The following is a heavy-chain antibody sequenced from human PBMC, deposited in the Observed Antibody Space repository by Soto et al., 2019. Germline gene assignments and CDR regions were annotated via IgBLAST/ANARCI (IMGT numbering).Heavy chain of an antibody. CDR3: ARDFRYSYGYYDY. CDR2: IYSGGST. V-gene: IGHV3-53*02. J-gene: IGHJ4*02. CDR1: GFTVSSNY. Sequence: EVQLVETGGGLIQPGGSLRLSCAASGFTVSSNYMSWVRQAPGKGLEWVSVIYSGGSTYYADSVKGRFTISRDNSKNTLYLQMNSLRAEDTAVYYCARDFRYSYGYYDYWGQGTLVTVSS. D-gene: IGHD5-18*01.